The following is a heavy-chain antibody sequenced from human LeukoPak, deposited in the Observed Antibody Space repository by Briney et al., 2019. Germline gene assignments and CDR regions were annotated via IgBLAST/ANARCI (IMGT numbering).Heavy chain of an antibody. D-gene: IGHD3-22*01. CDR1: GITLSNYG. CDR3: AKRGVVIRVILVGFHKEANYFDS. J-gene: IGHJ4*02. V-gene: IGHV3-23*01. Sequence: GGSLRLSCAVSGITLSNYGMSWVRQAPGKGLEWVAGISGSGGSTNYAASVKGRFTISRDNLKNTLYFQMHSLRAEDTAVYFCAKRGVVIRVILVGFHKEANYFDSWGQGALVTVSS. CDR2: ISGSGGST.